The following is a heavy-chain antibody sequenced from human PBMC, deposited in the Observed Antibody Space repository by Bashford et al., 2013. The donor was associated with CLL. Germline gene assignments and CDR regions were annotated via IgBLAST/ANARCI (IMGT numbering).Heavy chain of an antibody. V-gene: IGHV4-61*02. CDR3: ARDMSPWPYDDYPYFDY. J-gene: IGHJ4*02. D-gene: IGHD4-17*01. CDR1: GVSISSGTYY. CDR2: IYSSGSP. Sequence: SETLSLTCTVSGVSISSGTYYWSWVRQPAGKGLEWIGRIYSSGSPSYNPSLKSRVVMSVDTSKNQFSLKLTSVTAADTAVYYCARDMSPWPYDDYPYFDYWGQGNMVTVSS.